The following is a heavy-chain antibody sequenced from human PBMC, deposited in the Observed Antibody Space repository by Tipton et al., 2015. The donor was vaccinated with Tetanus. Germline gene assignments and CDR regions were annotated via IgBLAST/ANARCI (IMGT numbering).Heavy chain of an antibody. CDR3: AGDGEKIMTSDRRQRRATNYYYHYGLDV. J-gene: IGHJ6*02. D-gene: IGHD3-10*01. Sequence: TLSLTCTVSGGSTHSFYWTWIRQSAGKGLEWIGRIYSGGSTNYNPSLKSRVTISVDTSKNQITLTLKSVTAADTALYYCAGDGEKIMTSDRRQRRATNYYYHYGLDVWGQGTTVTVSS. CDR1: GGSTHSFY. CDR2: IYSGGST. V-gene: IGHV4-4*07.